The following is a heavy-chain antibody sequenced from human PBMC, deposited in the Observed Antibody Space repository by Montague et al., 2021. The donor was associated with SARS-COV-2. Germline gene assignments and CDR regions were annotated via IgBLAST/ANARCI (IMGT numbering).Heavy chain of an antibody. D-gene: IGHD2-21*01. Sequence: SETLSLTCTDSGGSISSYYWSWIRQPPGKGLEWIGYIYYSGSTNYNPSLKSRVTISVDTSKNQFSLKLSSVTAADTAVYYCARTPGQIAGDAFDIWGQGTMVTVSS. CDR1: GGSISSYY. J-gene: IGHJ3*02. CDR2: IYYSGST. CDR3: ARTPGQIAGDAFDI. V-gene: IGHV4-59*01.